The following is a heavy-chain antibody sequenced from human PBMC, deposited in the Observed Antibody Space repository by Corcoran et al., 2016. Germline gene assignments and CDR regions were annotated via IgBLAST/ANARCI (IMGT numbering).Heavy chain of an antibody. CDR2: IGTHNGNT. D-gene: IGHD3-3*02. CDR3: GRGVISRFDY. CDR1: GYTAPNYG. J-gene: IGHJ4*02. Sequence: VQLVQSGTEVKNPGASVKVSCKASGYTAPNYGISWVRQAPGQGLEWMGWIGTHNGNTNYAQNLVDRLTMTADTSTNTAYMELRSLTSDDTAVYYCGRGVISRFDYWGQGTLVAVSS. V-gene: IGHV1-18*01.